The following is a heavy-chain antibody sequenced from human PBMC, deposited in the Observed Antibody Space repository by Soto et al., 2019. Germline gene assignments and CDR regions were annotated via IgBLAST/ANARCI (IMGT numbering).Heavy chain of an antibody. V-gene: IGHV5-51*01. Sequence: GESLKISCNGSGYSFTSYWIGWVRQMPGKGLEWMGTIYPGDSDTRDSPSFQGQVTISADKSISTAYLQWSSLEASDTAMYYCERLRGGGSPAQPYGMDVWGQGNTVNVSS. D-gene: IGHD3-10*01. CDR1: GYSFTSYW. J-gene: IGHJ6*02. CDR3: ERLRGGGSPAQPYGMDV. CDR2: IYPGDSDT.